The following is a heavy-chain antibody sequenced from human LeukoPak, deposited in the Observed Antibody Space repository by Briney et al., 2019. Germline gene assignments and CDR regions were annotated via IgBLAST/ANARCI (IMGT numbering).Heavy chain of an antibody. J-gene: IGHJ3*02. CDR1: GFTFDDYG. D-gene: IGHD3-22*01. CDR2: INWNGGST. V-gene: IGHV3-20*04. CDR3: ARDRAPYYYDSSGYRTRDAFDI. Sequence: GGSLRLSCAASGFTFDDYGMSWVRQAPGKGLEWVSGINWNGGSTGYADSVKGRFTISRDNAKNSLYLQMNSLRAEDTALYYCARDRAPYYYDSSGYRTRDAFDIWGQGTMVTVSS.